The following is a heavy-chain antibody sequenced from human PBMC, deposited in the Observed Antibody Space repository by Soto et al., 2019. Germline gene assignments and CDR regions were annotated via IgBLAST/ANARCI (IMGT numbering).Heavy chain of an antibody. CDR3: ARDFTFGGVIVLDY. V-gene: IGHV3-33*01. CDR1: GFTFSSYG. Sequence: GGSLRLSCAASGFTFSSYGMHWVRQAPGKGLEWVAVIWYDGSNKYYADSVKGRFTISRDNSKNTLYLQMNSLRAEDTAVYYCARDFTFGGVIVLDYWGQGTLVTVSS. CDR2: IWYDGSNK. J-gene: IGHJ4*02. D-gene: IGHD3-16*02.